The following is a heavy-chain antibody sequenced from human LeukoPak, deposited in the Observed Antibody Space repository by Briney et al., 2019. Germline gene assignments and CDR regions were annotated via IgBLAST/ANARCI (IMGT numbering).Heavy chain of an antibody. V-gene: IGHV3-23*01. CDR1: GFTFSSYA. Sequence: GGSLRLSCAASGFTFSSYAMSWVRQAPGKGLEWVSAISGSGGSTYYADSVKGRFTIYRDNSKNTLYLQMNSLRAEDTAVYYCAKDGVIGYYYDSSGSDYWGQGTLVTVSS. J-gene: IGHJ4*02. CDR3: AKDGVIGYYYDSSGSDY. CDR2: ISGSGGST. D-gene: IGHD3-22*01.